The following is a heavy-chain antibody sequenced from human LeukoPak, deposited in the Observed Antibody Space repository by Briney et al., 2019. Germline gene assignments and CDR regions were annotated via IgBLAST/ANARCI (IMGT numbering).Heavy chain of an antibody. V-gene: IGHV3-7*01. Sequence: GGSLRLSCAASGFTFSSYWMSWVRQAPGKGLEWVANIKQDGSEKYYVDSVKGRFTISRDNAKNSLYLQMNSLRAEDTAVYYCARGRGGVRYFDWLLPYYYGMDVWGQGTTVTVSS. CDR2: IKQDGSEK. CDR3: ARGRGGVRYFDWLLPYYYGMDV. CDR1: GFTFSSYW. D-gene: IGHD3-9*01. J-gene: IGHJ6*02.